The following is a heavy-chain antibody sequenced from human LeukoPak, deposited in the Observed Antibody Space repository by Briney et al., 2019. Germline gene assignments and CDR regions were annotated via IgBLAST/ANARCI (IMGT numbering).Heavy chain of an antibody. V-gene: IGHV3-48*01. Sequence: GGSLRLSCAASGFTFSSYSMNWVRQAPGKGLEWVSYISSSSSTIYYADSVKGRFTISRDNAKNSLYLQMNSVRAEDTAVYYCARDFDYDSSGYYYGYYYYGMDVWGQGTTVTVSS. J-gene: IGHJ6*02. CDR3: ARDFDYDSSGYYYGYYYYGMDV. CDR1: GFTFSSYS. D-gene: IGHD3-22*01. CDR2: ISSSSSTI.